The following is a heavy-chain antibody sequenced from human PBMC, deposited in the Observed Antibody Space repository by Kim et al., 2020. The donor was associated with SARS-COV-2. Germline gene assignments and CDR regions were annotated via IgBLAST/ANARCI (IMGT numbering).Heavy chain of an antibody. D-gene: IGHD2-21*02. CDR1: GFTFSNYG. J-gene: IGHJ1*01. Sequence: GGSLRLSCAASGFTFSNYGMHWVRQAPGKGLEWVSFICNDGSNKNYADSVKGRFTMSRDNAKNTVYLQMNSLRVEDTAVYYCAKDWGYGGDDCYSHPQDWGQGTLVTVSS. CDR2: ICNDGSNK. CDR3: AKDWGYGGDDCYSHPQD. V-gene: IGHV3-33*03.